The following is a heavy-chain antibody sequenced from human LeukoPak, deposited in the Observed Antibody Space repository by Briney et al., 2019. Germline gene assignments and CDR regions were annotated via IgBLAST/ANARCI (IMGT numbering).Heavy chain of an antibody. Sequence: GGSLRLSCAASGFTFSSYSMNWVRQAPGKELEWVSSISSSSSYIYYADSVKGRFTISRDNSKNTLYLQMNSLRAEDTAVYYCARDFRGDGYFDYWGQGTLVTVSS. CDR2: ISSSSSYI. CDR3: ARDFRGDGYFDY. CDR1: GFTFSSYS. V-gene: IGHV3-21*01. J-gene: IGHJ4*02. D-gene: IGHD3-10*01.